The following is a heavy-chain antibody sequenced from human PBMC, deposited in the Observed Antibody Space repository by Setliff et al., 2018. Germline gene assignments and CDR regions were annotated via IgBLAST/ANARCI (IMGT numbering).Heavy chain of an antibody. Sequence: KPSETLSLTCTVSGGSITSYYWSWIRQPPGKGLEWIGSIYDSGSTSYNSSLKSRVTISVDTSKNQFSLKLSSVTAADTAVYYCARDNIAVANRYYYYYGTDVWGQGTTVTVSS. D-gene: IGHD6-19*01. J-gene: IGHJ6*02. V-gene: IGHV4-59*01. CDR1: GGSITSYY. CDR3: ARDNIAVANRYYYYYGTDV. CDR2: IYDSGST.